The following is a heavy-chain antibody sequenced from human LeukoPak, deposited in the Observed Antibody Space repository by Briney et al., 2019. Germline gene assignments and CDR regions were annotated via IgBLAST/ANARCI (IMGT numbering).Heavy chain of an antibody. CDR3: ARDSVDTYGQPFDS. CDR2: INYDGDT. Sequence: SETLSLTCAVYGGSFSGYSWSWIRQTPGKGLQWIGEINYDGDTNYNPSLKSQQLTILIDRSLNQFSLKLTSVTVADTAMYFCARDSVDTYGQPFDSWGQGTQVTVSS. D-gene: IGHD5-18*01. V-gene: IGHV4-34*01. J-gene: IGHJ4*02. CDR1: GGSFSGYS.